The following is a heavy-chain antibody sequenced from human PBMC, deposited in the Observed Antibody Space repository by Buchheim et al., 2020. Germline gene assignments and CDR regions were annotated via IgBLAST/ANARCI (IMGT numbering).Heavy chain of an antibody. CDR1: GFTFSSYS. CDR3: ARGGSGSYRTNYYYGMDV. Sequence: EVQLVESGGGLVKPGGSLRLSCAASGFTFSSYSMNWVRQAPGKGLEWVSSISSSSSYIYYADSVKGGFTISRDNAKNSLDLQMNSLRAEDTAVYYCARGGSGSYRTNYYYGMDVWGQGTT. CDR2: ISSSSSYI. V-gene: IGHV3-21*01. D-gene: IGHD3-10*01. J-gene: IGHJ6*02.